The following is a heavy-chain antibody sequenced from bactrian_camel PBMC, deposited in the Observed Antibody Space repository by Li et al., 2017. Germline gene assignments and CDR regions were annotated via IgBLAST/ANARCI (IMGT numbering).Heavy chain of an antibody. V-gene: IGHV3S55*01. CDR2: IGRYGVT. Sequence: HVQLVESGGGSVQAGGSLTLSCVASGYTYSDYCMGWFRQIPGKEREGVATIGRYGVTVYRDSVKGRFTISKNNGRNTLALQMNSLEPEDTAMYYCARDRSYGGCSLDQHAYRYWGQGTQVTVS. CDR1: GYTYSDYC. J-gene: IGHJ4*01. D-gene: IGHD3*01. CDR3: ARDRSYGGCSLDQHAYRY.